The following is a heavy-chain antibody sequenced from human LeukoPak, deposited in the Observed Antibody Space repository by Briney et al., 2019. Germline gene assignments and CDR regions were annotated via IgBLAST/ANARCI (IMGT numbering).Heavy chain of an antibody. V-gene: IGHV4-61*01. CDR2: IYYSGST. CDR1: GGSVSSGSYY. D-gene: IGHD3-10*01. J-gene: IGHJ4*02. CDR3: ARFRFGELSAFDY. Sequence: PSENLSLTCTVSGGSVSSGSYYWSWIRQPPGKGLEWIGYIYYSGSTNYNPSLKSRVTISVYTSKNQFSLKLSSVTAADTAVYYCARFRFGELSAFDYWGQGTLVTVSS.